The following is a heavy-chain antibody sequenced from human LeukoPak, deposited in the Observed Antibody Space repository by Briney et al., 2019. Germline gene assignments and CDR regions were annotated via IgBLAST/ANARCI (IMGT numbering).Heavy chain of an antibody. CDR1: GFTFSDHY. CDR2: TRNKAKSYTT. CDR3: AREGPDGYNA. Sequence: PGGSLRLSCAASGFTFSDHYMDWVRQAPGKGLEWVGRTRNKAKSYTTEYAASVKGRFTISRDDSKNSLYLQMNSLKTEDTAVYYCAREGPDGYNAWGQGTLVTVSS. V-gene: IGHV3-72*01. D-gene: IGHD5-24*01. J-gene: IGHJ5*02.